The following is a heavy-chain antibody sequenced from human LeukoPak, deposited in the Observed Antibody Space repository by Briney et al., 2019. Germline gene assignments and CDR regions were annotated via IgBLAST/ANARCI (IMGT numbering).Heavy chain of an antibody. CDR3: ARHASQYCSSTSCYIKGDAFDI. CDR1: GYSISSGYY. D-gene: IGHD2-2*02. CDR2: IYHSGST. Sequence: SETLSLTCAVSGYSISSGYYWGWIRQPPGKGLEWIGSIYHSGSTYYNPSLKSRVTISVDTSKNQFSLKLSSVTAADTAVYYCARHASQYCSSTSCYIKGDAFDIWGQGTMVTVSS. J-gene: IGHJ3*02. V-gene: IGHV4-38-2*01.